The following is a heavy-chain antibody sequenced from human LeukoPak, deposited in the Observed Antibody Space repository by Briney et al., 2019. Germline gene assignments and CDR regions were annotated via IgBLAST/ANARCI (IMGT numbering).Heavy chain of an antibody. V-gene: IGHV1-2*02. CDR3: ARDLYGGTSATFDY. CDR2: INPNSGGT. J-gene: IGHJ4*02. Sequence: ASVKVSCKASGYTFTSYGISWVRQAPGQGLEWMGWINPNSGGTYYAQKFQGRVTMTSDTSIRTAYMELSRLRSDDTAVYYCARDLYGGTSATFDYWGQGTLVTVSS. CDR1: GYTFTSYG. D-gene: IGHD4-23*01.